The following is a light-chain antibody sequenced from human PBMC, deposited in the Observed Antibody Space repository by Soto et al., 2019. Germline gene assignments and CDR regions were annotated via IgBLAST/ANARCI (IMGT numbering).Light chain of an antibody. Sequence: EIVLTQSPGTLSLSPGERATLSCRASQSVSSSYLAWYQQKPGQAPRLLIYGASSRATGIPDGFSGSGSGTDFTLTISNLEPEDFAIYYCQQRSNWPPAFGQGTRLEIK. CDR3: QQRSNWPPA. J-gene: IGKJ5*01. CDR2: GAS. V-gene: IGKV3D-20*02. CDR1: QSVSSSY.